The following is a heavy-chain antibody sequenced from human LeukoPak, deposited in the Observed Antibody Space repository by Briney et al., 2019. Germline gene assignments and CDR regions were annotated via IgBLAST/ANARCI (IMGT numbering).Heavy chain of an antibody. D-gene: IGHD3-10*02. V-gene: IGHV1-2*02. CDR1: GYTFTGYY. CDR2: INPNSGGT. J-gene: IGHJ6*02. CDR3: ARCFVRGVNPILGSYGMDV. Sequence: AASVKVSCKASGYTFTGYYMHWVRQAPGRGLEWMGWINPNSGGTNYAQKFQGRVTMTRDTSISTAYMELSRLRSDDTAVYYCARCFVRGVNPILGSYGMDVWGQGTTVTVSS.